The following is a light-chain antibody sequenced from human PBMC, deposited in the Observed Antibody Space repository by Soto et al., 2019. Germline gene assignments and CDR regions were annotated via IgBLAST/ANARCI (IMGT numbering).Light chain of an antibody. J-gene: IGKJ3*01. V-gene: IGKV3-20*01. CDR1: QSVSSSY. Sequence: EIVLTQSPGTLSLSPGERATLSCRASQSVSSSYLAWYQQKPGQAPRLLIYGASSRATGIPVRFSGSGSGTDFTLTISRLEPEDFAVYYCQQYGSSLFTVGPGTKVDIK. CDR2: GAS. CDR3: QQYGSSLFT.